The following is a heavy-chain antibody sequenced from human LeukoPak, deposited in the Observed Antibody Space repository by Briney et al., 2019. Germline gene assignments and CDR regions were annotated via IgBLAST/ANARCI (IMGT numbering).Heavy chain of an antibody. D-gene: IGHD3-3*01. Sequence: ASVKVSCKASGYTFTSYGISWVRQAPGQGLEWMGWISAYNGNTNYAQKLQGRVTMTTDTSTSTAYMELRSLRSDDTAVYYCARERRIPVDYDFWSGYYNGDHFDYWGQGTLVTVSS. V-gene: IGHV1-18*01. J-gene: IGHJ4*02. CDR2: ISAYNGNT. CDR1: GYTFTSYG. CDR3: ARERRIPVDYDFWSGYYNGDHFDY.